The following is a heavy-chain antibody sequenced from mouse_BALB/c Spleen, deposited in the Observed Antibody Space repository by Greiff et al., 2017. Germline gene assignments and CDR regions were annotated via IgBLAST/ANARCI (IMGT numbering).Heavy chain of an antibody. D-gene: IGHD6-1*01. Sequence: EVQVVESGGGLVQPGGSRKLSCAASGFTFSSFGMHWVRQAPEKGLEWVAYISSGSSTIYYADTVKGRFTISRDNPKNTLFLQMTSLRSEDTAMYYCAREQRGYYAMDYWGQGTSVTVSS. CDR2: ISSGSSTI. V-gene: IGHV5-17*02. CDR1: GFTFSSFG. J-gene: IGHJ4*01. CDR3: AREQRGYYAMDY.